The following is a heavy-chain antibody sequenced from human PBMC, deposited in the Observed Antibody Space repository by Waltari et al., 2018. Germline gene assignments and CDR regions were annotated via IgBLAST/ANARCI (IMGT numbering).Heavy chain of an antibody. D-gene: IGHD5-12*01. J-gene: IGHJ3*01. V-gene: IGHV4-39*02. Sequence: QLQLQESGPGLGKPSETLSLTCIVSGGSITSNRHYWAWIRQPPGQGLEWIGTMSYNGATYSSPSLKSRVTVSRDTSKNHLSLKLDSVTAADTAVYYCATYIGASIGTAVFDVWGQGTMVTVSS. CDR3: ATYIGASIGTAVFDV. CDR1: GGSITSNRHY. CDR2: MSYNGAT.